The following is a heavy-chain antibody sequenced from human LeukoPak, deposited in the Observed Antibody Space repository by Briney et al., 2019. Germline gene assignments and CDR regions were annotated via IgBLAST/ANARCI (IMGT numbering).Heavy chain of an antibody. D-gene: IGHD3-22*01. CDR1: GFTFSSYA. Sequence: GSLRLSCAASGFTFSSYAMTWIRQSPEKGLEWIGEINHSGSTNYNPSLKSRVTISVDTSKNQFSLKLSSVTAADTAVYYCARGWYYYDSSGMRAPYYFDYWGQGTLVTVSS. V-gene: IGHV4-34*01. CDR2: INHSGST. J-gene: IGHJ4*02. CDR3: ARGWYYYDSSGMRAPYYFDY.